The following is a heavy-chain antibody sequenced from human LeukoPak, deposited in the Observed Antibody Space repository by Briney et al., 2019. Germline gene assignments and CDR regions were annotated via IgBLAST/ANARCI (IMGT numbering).Heavy chain of an antibody. CDR2: MNPYSGNT. Sequence: ASVTVSCKASGYIFTSYDINWVRQATGQGLEWMGWMNPYSGNTGYAQKSQGRVTMTGDLSKSTAYMELSSLRSEDAAVYYCARGPLPYCSDGSCHSWFRFDYWGQGALVTVSS. D-gene: IGHD2-15*01. J-gene: IGHJ4*02. CDR3: ARGPLPYCSDGSCHSWFRFDY. CDR1: GYIFTSYD. V-gene: IGHV1-8*01.